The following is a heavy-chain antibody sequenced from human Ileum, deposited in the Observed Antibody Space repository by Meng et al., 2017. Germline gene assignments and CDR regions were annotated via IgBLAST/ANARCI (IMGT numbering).Heavy chain of an antibody. CDR2: IYHAGST. Sequence: QGRPQGSGPGRGKPWGARSVTVAVPGGPISTSNWWSWLRQSPGQGLEWIGEIYHAGSTTYNPSLESRVTVSVDKSNNQFSLRLTSATAADTAVYYCARVSQRDGYNSANFDYWGQGALVTVSS. J-gene: IGHJ4*02. V-gene: IGHV4-4*02. D-gene: IGHD5-24*01. CDR3: ARVSQRDGYNSANFDY. CDR1: GGPISTSNW.